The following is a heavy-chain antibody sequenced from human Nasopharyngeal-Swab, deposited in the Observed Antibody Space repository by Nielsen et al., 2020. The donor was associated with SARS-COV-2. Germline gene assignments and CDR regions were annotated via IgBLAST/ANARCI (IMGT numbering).Heavy chain of an antibody. CDR3: ARQWYCSGGSCYPPGAFDI. CDR2: IYYSGST. J-gene: IGHJ3*02. V-gene: IGHV4-39*01. CDR1: GGSISSSSYY. D-gene: IGHD2-15*01. Sequence: SETLSLTCTVSGGSISSSSYYWGWIRQPPGKWLEWIGSIYYSGSTYYNLSLKSRVTVSVDTSKNQFSLKLNSVTAADTAMYYCARQWYCSGGSCYPPGAFDIWGQGTMVTVSS.